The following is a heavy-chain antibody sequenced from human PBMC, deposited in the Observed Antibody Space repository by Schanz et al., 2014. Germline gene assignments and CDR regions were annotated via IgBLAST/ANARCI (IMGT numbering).Heavy chain of an antibody. CDR2: IHDRGNT. V-gene: IGHV3-53*01. J-gene: IGHJ6*02. Sequence: VQLVESGGGLIQPGGSLKLACAASGFSVTSHSMNWVRQAPGKGLEWVSVIHDRGNTYSADSVKGRFTIARDTSENTVYLQMNSLRAEDTAVYYCARDPPGPPGYGMDVWGQGTTVTVSS. CDR1: GFSVTSHS. CDR3: ARDPPGPPGYGMDV.